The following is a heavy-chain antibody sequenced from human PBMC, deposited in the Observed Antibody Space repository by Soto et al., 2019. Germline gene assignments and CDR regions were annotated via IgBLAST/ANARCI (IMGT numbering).Heavy chain of an antibody. Sequence: SETLSLTCTVSGGSISSYYWSWIRQPPGKGLEWIGYIYYSGSTNYNPSLKSRVAISVDTSKNQFSLKLSSVTAADTAVYYCARGTDTWFFALWGRGTLVTVSS. J-gene: IGHJ2*01. CDR3: ARGTDTWFFAL. D-gene: IGHD3-9*01. CDR2: IYYSGST. V-gene: IGHV4-59*01. CDR1: GGSISSYY.